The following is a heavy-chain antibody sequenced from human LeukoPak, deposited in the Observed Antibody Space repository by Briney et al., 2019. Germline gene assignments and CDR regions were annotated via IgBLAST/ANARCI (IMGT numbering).Heavy chain of an antibody. CDR1: GFTFSRCG. V-gene: IGHV3-21*04. CDR2: ISGSSTYI. J-gene: IGHJ4*02. CDR3: ARGIAAAGTV. Sequence: SGGSLRLSCAASGFTFSRCGMNWVRQAPGKGLEWAASISGSSTYISYADSVKGRFTISRDNSKNTLYLQMNSLRAEDTAVYYCARGIAAAGTVWGQGTLVTVSS. D-gene: IGHD6-13*01.